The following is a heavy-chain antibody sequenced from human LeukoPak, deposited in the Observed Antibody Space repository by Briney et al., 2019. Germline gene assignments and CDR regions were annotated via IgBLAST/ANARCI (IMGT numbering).Heavy chain of an antibody. CDR2: IYYSGST. D-gene: IGHD2-2*01. CDR1: GGSISSSSYY. V-gene: IGHV4-39*01. Sequence: SETLSLTCTVSGGSISSSSYYWGWIRQPPGKGLEWIGSIYYSGSTYYNPSLKSRVTISVDTSKNQFSLKLSSVTAADTAVYYCARGGTSGYYYYYYMDVWGKGTTATVSS. CDR3: ARGGTSGYYYYYYMDV. J-gene: IGHJ6*03.